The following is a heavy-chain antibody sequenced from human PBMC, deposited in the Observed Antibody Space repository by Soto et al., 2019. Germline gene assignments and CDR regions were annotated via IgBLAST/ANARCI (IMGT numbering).Heavy chain of an antibody. D-gene: IGHD1-1*01. V-gene: IGHV2-5*02. CDR3: AHCAYSNDRFQYYAMDV. J-gene: IGHJ6*02. Sequence: QITLKESGPTLVKPTQTLTLTCTFSGFSLSKRGVGVGWIRQPPGKALEGLALVYWDDDKRYSPSLKSRLTTTKATSNNQMLLTMTNLDPVDTATYYCAHCAYSNDRFQYYAMDVLGQGTTVTVSS. CDR1: GFSLSKRGVG. CDR2: VYWDDDK.